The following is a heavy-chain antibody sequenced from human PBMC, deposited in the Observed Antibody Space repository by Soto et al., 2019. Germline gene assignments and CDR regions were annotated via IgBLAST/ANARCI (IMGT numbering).Heavy chain of an antibody. J-gene: IGHJ3*02. D-gene: IGHD3-22*01. CDR3: ARDDSYYDSSTIGAFDI. V-gene: IGHV1-69*01. CDR2: IIPIFGTA. Sequence: QVQLVQSGAEMKKPGSSVKVSCKASGGTFSSYAISWVRQAPGQGLEWMGGIIPIFGTANYAQKFQGRVTITADESTSTAYMELSSLRSEDTAVYYCARDDSYYDSSTIGAFDIWGQGTMVTVSS. CDR1: GGTFSSYA.